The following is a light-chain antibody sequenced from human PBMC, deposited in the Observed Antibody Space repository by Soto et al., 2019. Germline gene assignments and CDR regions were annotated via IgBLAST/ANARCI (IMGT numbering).Light chain of an antibody. CDR3: QHYNSYPYT. J-gene: IGKJ2*01. Sequence: DIQMTQSPSTLSAFVGDRVTITCRASQSISSWLDWYQQKPGKAPKLLIYKSSSLGSGVPSRFSGSGSGTEVTLTISSLQPDDLVTYYCQHYNSYPYTFGQGTKQEIK. V-gene: IGKV1-5*03. CDR1: QSISSW. CDR2: KSS.